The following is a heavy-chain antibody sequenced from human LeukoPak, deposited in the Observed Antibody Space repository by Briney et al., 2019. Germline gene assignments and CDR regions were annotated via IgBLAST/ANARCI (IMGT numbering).Heavy chain of an antibody. Sequence: GGSLRLSCAASGFTFSNYWMSWVRQAPGKGLEWVANIKQDGSEKYYVDSVKGRFTISRDNAKNSLYLQMNSLRAEDTAVYNCARTSGYSSIVFDIWGQGTMVTVSS. V-gene: IGHV3-7*02. CDR2: IKQDGSEK. D-gene: IGHD2-2*01. J-gene: IGHJ3*02. CDR1: GFTFSNYW. CDR3: ARTSGYSSIVFDI.